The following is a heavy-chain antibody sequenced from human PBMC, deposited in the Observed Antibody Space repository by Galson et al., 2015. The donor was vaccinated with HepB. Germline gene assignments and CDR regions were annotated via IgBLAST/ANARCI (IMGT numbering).Heavy chain of an antibody. CDR1: GGSLGSGGYY. CDR2: THYSGST. J-gene: IGHJ4*02. V-gene: IGHV4-31*03. D-gene: IGHD3-10*01. CDR3: TRGSEDNYGSFDY. Sequence: TLSLTCTVSGGSLGSGGYYWSWIRQHPGKGLEWIGYTHYSGSTYYNPSLRGRLTISEGMSKNQFSLKLSSVTAADAAIYCCTRGSEDNYGSFDYWGQGTLVTVSS.